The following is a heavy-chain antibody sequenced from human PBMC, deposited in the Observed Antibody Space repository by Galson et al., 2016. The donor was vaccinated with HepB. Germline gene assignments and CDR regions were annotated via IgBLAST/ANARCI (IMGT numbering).Heavy chain of an antibody. D-gene: IGHD2-21*02. Sequence: SLRLSCAASGFTFRSYAMNWVRQAPGKGLEWVSAISGSGVRTYYADSVKGRFTISRDNSKNTLYLQMNSLRTEDTAVYYCAKDWGYCGGDCPVYFDLWGRGTLVTVSS. V-gene: IGHV3-23*01. CDR2: ISGSGVRT. CDR3: AKDWGYCGGDCPVYFDL. CDR1: GFTFRSYA. J-gene: IGHJ2*01.